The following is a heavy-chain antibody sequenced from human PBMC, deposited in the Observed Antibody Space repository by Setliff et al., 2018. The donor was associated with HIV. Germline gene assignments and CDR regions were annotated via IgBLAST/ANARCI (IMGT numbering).Heavy chain of an antibody. D-gene: IGHD2-21*01. Sequence: PGGSLRLSCAVSGFTLSHAYMSWVRQAPGKGLEWVGRIKSKTDGGTADYAALVKGRFTISRDDSKNTLFLQINSLKTDDTTVYYCTTDWGGGGGAPLDPWGQGTLVTVSS. CDR1: GFTLSHAY. V-gene: IGHV3-15*01. J-gene: IGHJ5*02. CDR2: IKSKTDGGTA. CDR3: TTDWGGGGGAPLDP.